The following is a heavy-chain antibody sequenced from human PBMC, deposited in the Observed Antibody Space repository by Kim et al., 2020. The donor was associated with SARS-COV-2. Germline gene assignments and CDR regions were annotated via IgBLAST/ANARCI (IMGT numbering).Heavy chain of an antibody. Sequence: GSLRLSCAASGFTFSSYPMHWVRQAPGKGLEWVTYISHDGTTIHFADSVKGRFAVSRDNSNKTLYLHLSSLRPEDSAVYYCARVRYYYYGLDVWGQGTTVTVSS. V-gene: IGHV3-30*09. CDR3: ARVRYYYYGLDV. CDR1: GFTFSSYP. CDR2: ISHDGTTI. J-gene: IGHJ6*02. D-gene: IGHD3-9*01.